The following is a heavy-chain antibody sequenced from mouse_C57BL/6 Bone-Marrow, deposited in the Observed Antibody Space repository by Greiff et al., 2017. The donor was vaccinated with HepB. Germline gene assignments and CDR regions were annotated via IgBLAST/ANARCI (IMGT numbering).Heavy chain of an antibody. V-gene: IGHV14-4*01. CDR1: GFNIKDDY. CDR3: TTVYYGNYGGCFDY. Sequence: EVQLQQSGAELVRPGASVKLSCTASGFNIKDDYMHWVKQRPEQGLEWIGWIDPENGDTEYASKFQGKATITADTSSNTAYLQLSSLTSEDTAVYYCTTVYYGNYGGCFDYWGQGTTLTVSS. J-gene: IGHJ2*01. CDR2: IDPENGDT. D-gene: IGHD2-1*01.